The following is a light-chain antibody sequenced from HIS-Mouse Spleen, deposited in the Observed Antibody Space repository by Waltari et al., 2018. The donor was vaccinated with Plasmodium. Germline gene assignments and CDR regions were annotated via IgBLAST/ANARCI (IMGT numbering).Light chain of an antibody. CDR2: KDS. J-gene: IGLJ3*02. CDR3: QSADSSGTPNWV. CDR1: ALPKPY. V-gene: IGLV3-25*03. Sequence: SYELTQPPSVSVSPGQTARITCSGDALPKPYAYWYQQKQGQAPVLVRYKDSDRPSGSPERFSGSSSGTTVTLTISGVQAEDEADYYCQSADSSGTPNWVFGGGTKLTVL.